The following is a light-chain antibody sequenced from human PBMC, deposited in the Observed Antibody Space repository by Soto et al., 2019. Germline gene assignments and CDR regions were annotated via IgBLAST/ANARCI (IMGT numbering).Light chain of an antibody. CDR1: QTFSRW. Sequence: DIHMTQSPSTLSASVGDTVTITCRASQTFSRWLAQYQQNPGKAPRLLIYTASTLESGVPSRFSASGSGTEFTLTSSSLHPDDFATYYCQEYNNYWTFGQGTKVDI. J-gene: IGKJ1*01. CDR2: TAS. V-gene: IGKV1-5*01. CDR3: QEYNNYWT.